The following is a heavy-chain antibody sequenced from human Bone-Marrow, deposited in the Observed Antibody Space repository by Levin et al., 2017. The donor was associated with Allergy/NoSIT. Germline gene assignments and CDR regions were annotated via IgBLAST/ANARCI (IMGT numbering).Heavy chain of an antibody. CDR3: ARAPYSGIAGFYYNMDV. CDR1: GGSFRSHT. J-gene: IGHJ6*03. V-gene: IGHV1-69*13. D-gene: IGHD1-26*01. Sequence: SVKVSCKASGGSFRSHTFSWLRQAPGQRLEWMGGIIPVFETANYAQKCQGRISITADESTSTAYMEVISLRSEDTAIYYCARAPYSGIAGFYYNMDVWGQGTTVTVSS. CDR2: IIPVFETA.